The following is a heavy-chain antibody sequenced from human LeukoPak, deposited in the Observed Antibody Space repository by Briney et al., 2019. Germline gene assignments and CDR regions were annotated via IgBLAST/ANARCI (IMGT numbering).Heavy chain of an antibody. CDR2: INHSGST. V-gene: IGHV4-30-4*01. Sequence: SQTLSLTCTVSGGSISSGDYYWSWIRQPPGKGLEWIGEINHSGSTNYNPSLKSRVTISVDTSKNQFSLKLSSVTAADTAVYYCARGTYYYDSSGYYSFGHWGQGTLVTVSS. J-gene: IGHJ4*02. D-gene: IGHD3-22*01. CDR1: GGSISSGDYY. CDR3: ARGTYYYDSSGYYSFGH.